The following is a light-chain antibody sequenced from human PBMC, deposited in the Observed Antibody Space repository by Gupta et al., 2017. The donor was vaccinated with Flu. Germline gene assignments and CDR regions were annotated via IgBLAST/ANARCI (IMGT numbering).Light chain of an antibody. Sequence: IVLTQSPATLSVAPVERATLSCRASQGVSSYLAWYQQNPGQAPRLLSYDASNRATGIPARFSGSVSGTDFPLTISSLEPEDFAVYYCRQRSNWPPLYTFGQGTKLEIK. CDR2: DAS. J-gene: IGKJ2*01. CDR3: RQRSNWPPLYT. CDR1: QGVSSY. V-gene: IGKV3-11*01.